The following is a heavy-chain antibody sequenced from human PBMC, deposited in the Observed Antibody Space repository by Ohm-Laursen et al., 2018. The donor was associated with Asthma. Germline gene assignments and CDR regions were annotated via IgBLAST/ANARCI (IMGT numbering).Heavy chain of an antibody. V-gene: IGHV3-11*04. Sequence: SLRLSCAASGFTFSDYYMSWIRQAPGKGLEWVSYISSSGSTIYYADSVKGRFTISRDNAKNSLYLQMNSLRVEDTAVYYCARCHKKVDHEGAYWGQGILVTVSS. J-gene: IGHJ4*02. CDR3: ARCHKKVDHEGAY. D-gene: IGHD1-14*01. CDR2: ISSSGSTI. CDR1: GFTFSDYY.